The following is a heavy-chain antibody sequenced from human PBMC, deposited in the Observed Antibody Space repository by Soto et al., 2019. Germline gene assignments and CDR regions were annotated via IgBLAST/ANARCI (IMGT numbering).Heavy chain of an antibody. CDR1: GGSISSYY. CDR2: IFYSGST. V-gene: IGHV4-59*01. Sequence: SETLSLTCTVSGGSISSYYWSWIRQPPGKGLEWIGYIFYSGSTNYNPSLKSRVTISVDTSKNQFSLKLSSVTAADTAVYYCARRYGASFDYWGQGTLVTVSS. CDR3: ARRYGASFDY. D-gene: IGHD4-17*01. J-gene: IGHJ4*02.